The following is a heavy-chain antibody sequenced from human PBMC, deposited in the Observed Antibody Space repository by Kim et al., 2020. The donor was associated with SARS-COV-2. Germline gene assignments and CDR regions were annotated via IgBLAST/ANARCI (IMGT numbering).Heavy chain of an antibody. D-gene: IGHD5-18*01. CDR3: ARVDVDTGY. V-gene: IGHV1-69*01. Sequence: GTANYAQKFQGRVTITADESTSTAYMELSSLRSEDTAVYYCARVDVDTGYWGQGTLVTVSS. CDR2: GTA. J-gene: IGHJ4*02.